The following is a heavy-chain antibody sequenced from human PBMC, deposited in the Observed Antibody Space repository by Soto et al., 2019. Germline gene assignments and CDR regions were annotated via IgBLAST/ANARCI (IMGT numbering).Heavy chain of an antibody. CDR1: SGPSSSHN. CDR3: VRQGIGYLHGLVDV. V-gene: IGHV4-59*08. D-gene: IGHD2-15*01. CDR2: VYHTGGT. J-gene: IGHJ6*02. Sequence: QVQLQQSGPGLVKPSETLSLTCTVSSGPSSSHNWGWIRQTPGRGLEWSGYVYHTGGTSYNPSLNSRATVSADTPTNNLSLTLTSVTAAGTAVYYCVRQGIGYLHGLVDVWGQGTTVTVSS.